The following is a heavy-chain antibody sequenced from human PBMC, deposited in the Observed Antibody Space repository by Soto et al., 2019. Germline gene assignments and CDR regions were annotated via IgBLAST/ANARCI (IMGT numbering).Heavy chain of an antibody. Sequence: EVQLVESGGGLVKPGGSLRLSCAASGFTLISYSMNWVRQAPGKGLEWVSSFSSSPSYIYYADSVKGRFTVSRDNAKNSLYLQMNSLRAEDTAVYYCARGNADYYDSSGYFDYWGQGTLVTVSS. V-gene: IGHV3-21*01. CDR2: FSSSPSYI. CDR3: ARGNADYYDSSGYFDY. CDR1: GFTLISYS. D-gene: IGHD3-22*01. J-gene: IGHJ4*02.